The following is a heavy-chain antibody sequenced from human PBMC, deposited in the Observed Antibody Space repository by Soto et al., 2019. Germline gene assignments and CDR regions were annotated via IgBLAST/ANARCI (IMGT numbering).Heavy chain of an antibody. CDR3: ARDRGFSCFDL. Sequence: PGGSLRLSCAASGFIFSSYAMSWVRQAPGKGLEWVASTVPDGSERYYVDSVKGRFTISRDNTKTSLYLQMNSLRVDDTAIYYCARDRGFSCFDLWGQGTLVTVSS. J-gene: IGHJ5*01. CDR1: GFIFSSYA. D-gene: IGHD3-10*01. V-gene: IGHV3-7*01. CDR2: TVPDGSER.